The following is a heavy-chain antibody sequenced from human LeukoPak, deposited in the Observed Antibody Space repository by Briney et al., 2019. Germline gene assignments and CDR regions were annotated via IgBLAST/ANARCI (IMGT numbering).Heavy chain of an antibody. CDR1: GFKFSDYY. J-gene: IGHJ6*03. CDR2: ISNSSDSI. V-gene: IGHV3-11*01. D-gene: IGHD6-6*01. Sequence: PGGSLRLSCAASGFKFSDYYMTWIRQAPGKGPEWVSYISNSSDSIYYADSVEGRFTISRDNAKNSLYLQMNSLRAEDTAVYYCAREGRRPPYYYYYMDVWGKGTTVTISS. CDR3: AREGRRPPYYYYYMDV.